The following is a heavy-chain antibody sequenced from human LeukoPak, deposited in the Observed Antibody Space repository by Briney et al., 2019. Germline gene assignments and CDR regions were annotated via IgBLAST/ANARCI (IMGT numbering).Heavy chain of an antibody. V-gene: IGHV1-2*02. CDR2: INANSGSA. D-gene: IGHD6-19*01. J-gene: IGHJ4*02. CDR1: GYTFTGYY. Sequence: ASVKVSCKASGYTFTGYYMHWVRQAPGQGLEWMGWINANSGSANYAQKLQGRVTMTRDTSISTAYMELSRMRSDDTAVYYCAKAAVAGTVCDNWGQGTLVTVSS. CDR3: AKAAVAGTVCDN.